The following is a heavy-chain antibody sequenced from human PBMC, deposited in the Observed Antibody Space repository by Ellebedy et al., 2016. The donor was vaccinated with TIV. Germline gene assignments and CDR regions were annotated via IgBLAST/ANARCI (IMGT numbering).Heavy chain of an antibody. J-gene: IGHJ4*02. CDR2: MNPNSGNT. CDR1: GGTFSSYA. V-gene: IGHV1-8*03. D-gene: IGHD3-10*01. Sequence: AASVKVSCKASGGTFSSYAISWVRQAPGQGLEWMGWMNPNSGNTGYAQKFQGRVTITRNTSISTAYMELRSLRSDDTAVYYCAKDVLETGDYWGQGTLVTVSS. CDR3: AKDVLETGDY.